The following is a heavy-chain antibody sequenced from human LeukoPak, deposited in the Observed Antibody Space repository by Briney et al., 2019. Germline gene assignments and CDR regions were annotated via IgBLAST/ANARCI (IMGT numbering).Heavy chain of an antibody. D-gene: IGHD5-18*01. CDR2: ISGSGGST. Sequence: PGGSLRLSCAASGFTFSSYAMSWVRQAPGKGLEWVSAISGSGGSTYYADSVKGRSTISRDNAKNSLYLQMNSLRAEDTAVYYCARMPFERGYTAMVTGDYWGQGTLVTVSS. V-gene: IGHV3-23*01. J-gene: IGHJ4*02. CDR3: ARMPFERGYTAMVTGDY. CDR1: GFTFSSYA.